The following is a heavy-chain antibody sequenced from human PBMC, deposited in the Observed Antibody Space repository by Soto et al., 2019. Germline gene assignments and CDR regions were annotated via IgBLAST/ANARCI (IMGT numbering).Heavy chain of an antibody. Sequence: QLQLQESGPGLVKPSETLSLTCTVSGGSISSSSYYWGWIRQPPGKGLAWIGSIYYSGSTYYNPSLKSRVTISVDTAKNQFSLKMSSVTASDTAVYYCSIQNSSSWWYNWFDPWCQGTLVTVSS. D-gene: IGHD6-13*01. CDR2: IYYSGST. V-gene: IGHV4-39*01. J-gene: IGHJ5*02. CDR3: SIQNSSSWWYNWFDP. CDR1: GGSISSSSYY.